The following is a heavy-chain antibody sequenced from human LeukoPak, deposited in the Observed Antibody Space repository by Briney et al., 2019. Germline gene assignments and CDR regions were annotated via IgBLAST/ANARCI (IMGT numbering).Heavy chain of an antibody. J-gene: IGHJ4*02. CDR3: ARPIAARPGYYFDY. CDR1: GGSFSGYY. CDR2: INHSGST. D-gene: IGHD6-6*01. V-gene: IGHV4-34*01. Sequence: SETLSLTCAVYGGSFSGYYWSWIRQPPGKGLEWIGEINHSGSTNYNPSLKSRVTISVDTSKNQFSLKLSSVTAADTAVYYCARPIAARPGYYFDYWGQGTLVTVSS.